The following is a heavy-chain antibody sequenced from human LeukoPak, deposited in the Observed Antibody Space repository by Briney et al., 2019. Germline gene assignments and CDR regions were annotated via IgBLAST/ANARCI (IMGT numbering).Heavy chain of an antibody. Sequence: PGGSLRLSCAASGFTFSSYAMSWVRQAPGKGLEWVSAISGSGGGTYYADSVKGRFTISRDNSKNTLYLQMNSLRAEDTAVYHCANLITRYIVGATQRQVWGQGALVTVSS. D-gene: IGHD1-26*01. CDR1: GFTFSSYA. CDR2: ISGSGGGT. J-gene: IGHJ4*02. V-gene: IGHV3-23*01. CDR3: ANLITRYIVGATQRQV.